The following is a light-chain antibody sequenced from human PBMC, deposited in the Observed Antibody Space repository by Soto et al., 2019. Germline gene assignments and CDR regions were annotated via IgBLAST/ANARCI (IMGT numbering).Light chain of an antibody. V-gene: IGKV1-27*01. Sequence: DIQMTQSPTSLSASVGDRVTITCRASQGIRNFVAWYQQKPGKAPKLLIYAASTLQSGVPSRFSGSGSQTDFTLTINSLQPEDVATYSCQQYSSVPVFGPGTKVEIK. J-gene: IGKJ3*01. CDR1: QGIRNF. CDR2: AAS. CDR3: QQYSSVPV.